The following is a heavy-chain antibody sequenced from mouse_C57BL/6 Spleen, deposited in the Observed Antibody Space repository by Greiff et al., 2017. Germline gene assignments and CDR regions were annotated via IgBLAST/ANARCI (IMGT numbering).Heavy chain of an antibody. D-gene: IGHD1-1*01. V-gene: IGHV5-16*01. J-gene: IGHJ1*03. CDR2: INYDGSST. CDR1: GFTFSDYY. Sequence: DVQLVESEGGLVQPGSSMKLSCTASGFTFSDYYMAWVRQVPEKGLEWVANINYDGSSTYYLDSLKSRFIISRDNAKNILYLQMSSLKSEDTATYYCARDREYCGSSDWYFDVWGTGTTVTVSS. CDR3: ARDREYCGSSDWYFDV.